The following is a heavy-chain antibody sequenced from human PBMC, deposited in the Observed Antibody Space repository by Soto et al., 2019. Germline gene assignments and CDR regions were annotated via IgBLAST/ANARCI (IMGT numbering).Heavy chain of an antibody. Sequence: SQPLSLTFAISGDSVSSTSSAWNWIRQSPSRGLEWLGRTYYRSKWLNDYAISVKGRITINPDTLKNNCSLHLSSVTPEDTAVYYCAREQGPTYRRGTYLDHRGQRNPVTVSS. V-gene: IGHV6-1*01. CDR1: GDSVSSTSSA. J-gene: IGHJ4*02. CDR2: TYYRSKWLN. CDR3: AREQGPTYRRGTYLDH. D-gene: IGHD1-26*01.